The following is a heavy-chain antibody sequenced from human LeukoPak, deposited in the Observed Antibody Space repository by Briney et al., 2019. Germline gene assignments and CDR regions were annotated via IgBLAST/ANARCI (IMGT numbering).Heavy chain of an antibody. CDR3: ARDLYGDYDYYYGMDV. J-gene: IGHJ6*02. CDR2: IIPILDIA. Sequence: SVKVSCKASGGTFSSYAISWVRQAPGQGLEWMGRIIPILDIANYAQKFQGRVTITADKSTSTAYMELSSLRSEDAAVYYCARDLYGDYDYYYGMDVWGQGTTVTVSS. CDR1: GGTFSSYA. D-gene: IGHD4-17*01. V-gene: IGHV1-69*04.